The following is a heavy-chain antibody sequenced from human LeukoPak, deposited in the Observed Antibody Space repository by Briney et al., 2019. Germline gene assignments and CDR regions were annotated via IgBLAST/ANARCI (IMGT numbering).Heavy chain of an antibody. V-gene: IGHV3-15*01. CDR1: GFTFSNAW. J-gene: IGHJ4*02. Sequence: PGGSIRLSCAASGFTFSNAWMSWVRQAPGKGLEWVGRIKSKTDGGTTDYAAPVKGRFTISRDDSKNTLYLQMNSLKTEDKAVYYCTTDPPPYSSGLYFDYWGQGTLVTVSS. D-gene: IGHD6-19*01. CDR3: TTDPPPYSSGLYFDY. CDR2: IKSKTDGGTT.